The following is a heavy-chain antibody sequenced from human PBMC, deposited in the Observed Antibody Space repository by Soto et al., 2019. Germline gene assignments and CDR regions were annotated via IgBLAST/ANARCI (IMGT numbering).Heavy chain of an antibody. CDR3: ARGGLRSYWFDP. Sequence: EVQLVESGGGLVQPGGSLRLSCAASGFTFSTYWMHWVRQAPGKGLVWVSRIIGDGSTTNYADSVKGRFTISRGNAKNMLYLQVSGLRAEDTAVYYCARGGLRSYWFDPWGQGSLVTVSS. CDR2: IIGDGSTT. CDR1: GFTFSTYW. V-gene: IGHV3-74*01. J-gene: IGHJ5*02. D-gene: IGHD3-10*01.